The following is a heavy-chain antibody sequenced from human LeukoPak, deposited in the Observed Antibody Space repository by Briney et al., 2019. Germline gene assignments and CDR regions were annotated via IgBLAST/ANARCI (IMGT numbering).Heavy chain of an antibody. J-gene: IGHJ4*02. V-gene: IGHV3-21*01. Sequence: GGSLRLSCTASGFTFSGYSMNWIRQAPGKGLEWVSSFGTRSTSIYHAGSVKGRFAISRDNAKNSLYLQMNSLRAEDTALYYCAREVSEGFDFWGQGTPVTVSS. CDR1: GFTFSGYS. CDR2: FGTRSTSI. D-gene: IGHD3-22*01. CDR3: AREVSEGFDF.